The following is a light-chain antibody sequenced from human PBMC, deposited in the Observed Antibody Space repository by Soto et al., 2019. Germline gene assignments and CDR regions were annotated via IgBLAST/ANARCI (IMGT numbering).Light chain of an antibody. V-gene: IGKV3-20*01. CDR3: QQYGSSPTT. CDR2: GAS. CDR1: QSIDNNY. J-gene: IGKJ1*01. Sequence: EIVLTQSPGTLSLSPGERATLSCRASQSIDNNYLAWYQQKPGQAPRLLIYGASSRATGVPDRFSGSGSGTDFTLTISRLEPEDFAVYYCQQYGSSPTTFGQGTKVELK.